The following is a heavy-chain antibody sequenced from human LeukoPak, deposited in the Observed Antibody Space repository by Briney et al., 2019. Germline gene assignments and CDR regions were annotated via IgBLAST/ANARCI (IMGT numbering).Heavy chain of an antibody. CDR1: GYTFTSYD. CDR2: MNPNSGNT. CDR3: ARASYSSYYYMDV. D-gene: IGHD6-13*01. Sequence: ASVKVSCKASGYTFTSYDINWVRQATGQGLEWMGWMNPNSGNTGYAQKFQGRVTITADESTSTAYMELSSLRSEDTAVYYCARASYSSYYYMDVWGKGTTVTVSS. V-gene: IGHV1-8*03. J-gene: IGHJ6*03.